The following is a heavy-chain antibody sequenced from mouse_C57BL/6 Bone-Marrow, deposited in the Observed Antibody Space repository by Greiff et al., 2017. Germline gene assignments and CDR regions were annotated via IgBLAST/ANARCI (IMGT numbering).Heavy chain of an antibody. CDR3: ARYGGVADWYFDV. J-gene: IGHJ1*03. CDR1: GYTFTDYY. D-gene: IGHD1-1*02. Sequence: VQLKQSGPELVKPGASVKISCKASGYTFTDYYMNWVKQSHGKSLEWIGDITPNNGGTSYNQQFKGKATLTVDKSSSTAYMELRSLTSEDSAVYYCARYGGVADWYFDVWGTGTTVTVSS. CDR2: ITPNNGGT. V-gene: IGHV1-26*01.